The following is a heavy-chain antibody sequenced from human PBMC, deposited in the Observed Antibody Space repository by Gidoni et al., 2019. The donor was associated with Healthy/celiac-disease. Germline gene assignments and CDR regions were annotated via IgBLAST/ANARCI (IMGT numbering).Heavy chain of an antibody. CDR3: ASMRRGVREPYSSSLGWFDP. CDR2: IIPIFGTA. CDR1: GGTFSSYA. Sequence: QVQLVQSGAEVKKPGSSVKVSCKASGGTFSSYAISWVRQAPGQGLEWMGGIIPIFGTANYAQKFQGRVTITADESTSTAYMELSSLRSEDTAVYYCASMRRGVREPYSSSLGWFDPWGQGTLVTVSS. V-gene: IGHV1-69*01. D-gene: IGHD6-6*01. J-gene: IGHJ5*02.